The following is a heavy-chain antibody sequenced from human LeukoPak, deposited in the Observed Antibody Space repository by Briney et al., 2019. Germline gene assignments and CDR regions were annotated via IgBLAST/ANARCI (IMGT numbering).Heavy chain of an antibody. Sequence: PGGSLRLSCAASGFTFSSYGMHWVRQAPGKGLEWVAVISYDGSNKYYADSVKGRFTISRDNSKNTLYLQMNSLRAEDTAVYYCAKEWGWYYDILTTPMDVWGQGTTVTVSS. V-gene: IGHV3-30*18. CDR1: GFTFSSYG. CDR3: AKEWGWYYDILTTPMDV. CDR2: ISYDGSNK. J-gene: IGHJ6*02. D-gene: IGHD3-9*01.